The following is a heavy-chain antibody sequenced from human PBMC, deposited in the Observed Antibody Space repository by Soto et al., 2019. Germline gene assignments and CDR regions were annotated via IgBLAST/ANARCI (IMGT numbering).Heavy chain of an antibody. CDR1: GGSISSGGYY. V-gene: IGHV4-31*03. CDR3: ARERMVRGVIIPVDQYYFDY. J-gene: IGHJ4*02. D-gene: IGHD3-10*01. Sequence: QVQLQESGPGLVKPSQTLSLTCTVSGGSISSGGYYWSWIRQHPGKGLEWIGYIYYSGSTYYNPSRTSRVTKQVDTSKNQFSLKLSAVTAADTAVYYCARERMVRGVIIPVDQYYFDYWGQGTLVTVSS. CDR2: IYYSGST.